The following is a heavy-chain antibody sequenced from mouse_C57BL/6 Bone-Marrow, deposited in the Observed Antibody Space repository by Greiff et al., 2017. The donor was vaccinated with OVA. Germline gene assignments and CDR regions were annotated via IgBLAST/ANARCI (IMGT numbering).Heavy chain of an antibody. Sequence: DVMLVESGPGLAKPSQTLSLTCSVTGYSITSDYWNWIRKFPGNKLEYMGYISYSGSTYYNPSLKSRSSITRDTSKNQYYLQLNSVTTEDTATYYCARWGTTVVAPYYFDYWGQGTTLTVSS. D-gene: IGHD1-1*01. V-gene: IGHV3-8*01. J-gene: IGHJ2*01. CDR1: GYSITSDY. CDR2: ISYSGST. CDR3: ARWGTTVVAPYYFDY.